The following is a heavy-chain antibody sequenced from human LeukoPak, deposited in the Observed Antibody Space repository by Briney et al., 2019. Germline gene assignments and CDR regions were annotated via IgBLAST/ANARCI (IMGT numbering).Heavy chain of an antibody. CDR1: GYSISSGYY. D-gene: IGHD3-10*01. CDR3: ARATDYYGSGSYYNL. Sequence: PSETLSLTCTVSGYSISSGYYWGWIRQPPGKGLEWIGSIYHSGSTNYNPSLKSRVTISVDTSKNQFSLKLSSVTAADTAVYYCARATDYYGSGSYYNLWGQGTLVTVSS. V-gene: IGHV4-38-2*02. CDR2: IYHSGST. J-gene: IGHJ5*02.